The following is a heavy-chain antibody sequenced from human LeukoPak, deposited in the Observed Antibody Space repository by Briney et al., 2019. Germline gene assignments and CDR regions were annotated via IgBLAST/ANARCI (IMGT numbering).Heavy chain of an antibody. J-gene: IGHJ3*02. CDR1: GFTFSSYA. CDR2: IGSNGGST. D-gene: IGHD3-16*01. Sequence: GGSLRLSCAASGFTFSSYAMHWVRQAPGKGLEYVSAIGSNGGSTYYANSVKGRFTISRDNSKNTLYLQMGSLRAEDMAVYYWARGGVGVFAGGSDAFDIWGQGTMVTVSS. CDR3: ARGGVGVFAGGSDAFDI. V-gene: IGHV3-64*01.